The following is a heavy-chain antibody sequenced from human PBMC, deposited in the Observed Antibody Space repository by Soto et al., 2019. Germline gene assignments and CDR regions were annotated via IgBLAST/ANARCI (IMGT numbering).Heavy chain of an antibody. CDR1: GYTFTNYG. CDR2: ISAYNGNT. J-gene: IGHJ4*02. V-gene: IGHV1-18*01. D-gene: IGHD3-3*01. CDR3: GRRDDFWSGYIDY. Sequence: QVQLVQSGAEVKKPGASVKVSCKASGYTFTNYGISWVRQAPGQGLEWMGWISAYNGNTNYAQKLQGRVTMTTDTSTRTAYMALRSLRSDDTAVYYCGRRDDFWSGYIDYWGQGTLVTVSS.